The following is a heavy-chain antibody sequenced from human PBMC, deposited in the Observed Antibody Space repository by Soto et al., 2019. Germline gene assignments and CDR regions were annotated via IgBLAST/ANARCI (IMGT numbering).Heavy chain of an antibody. V-gene: IGHV3-23*01. CDR3: ANETEEQLFYLARKSDASDF. Sequence: EVQLLESGGGLVQPGGSLRLSCAASGFTFSSYAMSWVRQSPGKGLEWVSAVSGSGGSTYYADSVRGRFTIARDDSTNTVFLQITCLRAEDTAIYFCANETEEQLFYLARKSDASDFWGPGTMVTVSS. D-gene: IGHD6-13*01. J-gene: IGHJ3*01. CDR1: GFTFSSYA. CDR2: VSGSGGST.